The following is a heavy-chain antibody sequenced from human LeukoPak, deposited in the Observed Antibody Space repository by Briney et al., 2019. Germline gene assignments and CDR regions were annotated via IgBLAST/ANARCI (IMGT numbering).Heavy chain of an antibody. V-gene: IGHV4-31*03. CDR3: AREIYYGSGSYSGYYFDY. CDR1: GGSISSGGYY. Sequence: PSETLSLTCTASGGSISSGGYYWSWIRQHPGKGLEWIGYIYHRGNTYYNPSLKSRITISVDTSKNQFSLKLSSVTAADTAVYYCAREIYYGSGSYSGYYFDYWGQGTLVTVSS. CDR2: IYHRGNT. D-gene: IGHD3-10*01. J-gene: IGHJ4*02.